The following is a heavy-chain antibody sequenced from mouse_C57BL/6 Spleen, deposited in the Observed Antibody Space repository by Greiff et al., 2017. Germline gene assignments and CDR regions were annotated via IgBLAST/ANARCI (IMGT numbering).Heavy chain of an antibody. D-gene: IGHD2-2*01. CDR3: ARTSHDGYDVWAMDY. Sequence: VQLQQSGAELVQPGASVKMSCKASGFTFTTYPMEWMNQTPGKSLEWIGNFHPYNDDTKYNENVKGKGTLTVEKSSSTVYMELSRLTSDVSAVYYGARTSHDGYDVWAMDYWGQGTSVTVSS. CDR2: FHPYNDDT. V-gene: IGHV1-47*01. CDR1: GFTFTTYP. J-gene: IGHJ4*01.